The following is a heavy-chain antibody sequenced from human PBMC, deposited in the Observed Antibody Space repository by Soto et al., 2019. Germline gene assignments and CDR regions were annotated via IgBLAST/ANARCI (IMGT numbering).Heavy chain of an antibody. CDR1: GFNFSSYW. CDR2: INSDGSST. D-gene: IGHD2-2*03. CDR3: ARVDGYCISTSCYFYYYGMDV. Sequence: GGSLRLSCAASGFNFSSYWMHWVRQAPGKGLVWVSRINSDGSSTSYADSVKGRFTISRDNAKNSLYLQMNSLRAEDTAVYYCARVDGYCISTSCYFYYYGMDVWGQGTTVTVSS. V-gene: IGHV3-74*01. J-gene: IGHJ6*02.